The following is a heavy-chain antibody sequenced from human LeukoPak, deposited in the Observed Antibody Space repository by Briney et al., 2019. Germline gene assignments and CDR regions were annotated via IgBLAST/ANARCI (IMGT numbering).Heavy chain of an antibody. J-gene: IGHJ6*03. Sequence: PSETVSLTCAVYGGSFSGYYWSWIRQPPGKGLEWIGEINHSVSTNYNPSLKSRVTISVDTSKNQFSLKLSSVTAADTAVYYCARGGRAVPAAPVLQNYYYYYYMDVWGKGTTVTVSS. CDR2: INHSVST. CDR1: GGSFSGYY. V-gene: IGHV4-34*01. D-gene: IGHD2-2*01. CDR3: ARGGRAVPAAPVLQNYYYYYYMDV.